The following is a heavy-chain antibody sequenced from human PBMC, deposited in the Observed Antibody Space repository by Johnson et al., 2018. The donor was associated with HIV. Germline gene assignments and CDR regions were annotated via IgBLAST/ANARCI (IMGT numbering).Heavy chain of an antibody. V-gene: IGHV3-66*01. CDR2: IYSGGSP. Sequence: VQLVESGGGLVKPGGSLRLSCAASGFTFDDYAMHWVRQAPGKGLEWVSGIYSGGSPYYADSVKGRFTISRDNSKNTLYLQMNSLRAGDTAVYYCARSRWGSTLGALDIWGQGTMVTVSS. CDR1: GFTFDDYA. CDR3: ARSRWGSTLGALDI. D-gene: IGHD1-26*01. J-gene: IGHJ3*02.